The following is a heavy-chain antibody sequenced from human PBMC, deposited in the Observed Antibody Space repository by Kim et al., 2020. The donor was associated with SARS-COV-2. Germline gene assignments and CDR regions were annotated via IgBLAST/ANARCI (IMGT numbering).Heavy chain of an antibody. D-gene: IGHD2-21*01. V-gene: IGHV4-39*01. CDR3: ARHVSGPGRVAALIPLYFDS. CDR1: GGSINRDDSH. J-gene: IGHJ4*02. CDR2: VYYSGST. Sequence: SETLSLTCTVSGGSINRDDSHWAWMRQSPGQGPEWIGSVYYSGSTYYNPSLKNRVTISVDTSKSPFSLNLTSVAAADTAIYYCARHVSGPGRVAALIPLYFDSWGQGTMVTVSS.